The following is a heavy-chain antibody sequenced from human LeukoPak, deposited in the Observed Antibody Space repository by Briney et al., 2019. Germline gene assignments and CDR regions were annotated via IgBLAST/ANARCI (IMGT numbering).Heavy chain of an antibody. CDR2: ISGSGGST. J-gene: IGHJ4*02. Sequence: GGSLRLSCAASGFTFSSYGMSWVRQAPGKGLEWVSAISGSGGSTYYADSVKGRFTISRDNSKNTLYLQMNSLRAEDTAVYYCAKDRRAPMDSYLGGYWGQGTLVTVSS. CDR3: AKDRRAPMDSYLGGY. D-gene: IGHD2-2*03. CDR1: GFTFSSYG. V-gene: IGHV3-23*01.